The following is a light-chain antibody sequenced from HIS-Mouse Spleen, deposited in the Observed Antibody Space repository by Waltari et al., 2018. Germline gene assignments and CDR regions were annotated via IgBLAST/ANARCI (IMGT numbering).Light chain of an antibody. Sequence: LTQPASVSGSPGQSITISCTGTSSDVGGYNYVSWYQQHPGKARKLMIYDVSNRPSGVSNRFSGSKSGNTASLTISGLQAEDEADYYCSSYTSSSTEVFGGGTKLTVL. CDR1: SSDVGGYNY. CDR2: DVS. J-gene: IGLJ2*01. CDR3: SSYTSSSTEV. V-gene: IGLV2-14*03.